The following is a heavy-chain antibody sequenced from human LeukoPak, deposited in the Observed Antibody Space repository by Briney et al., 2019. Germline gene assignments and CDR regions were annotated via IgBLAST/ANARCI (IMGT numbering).Heavy chain of an antibody. D-gene: IGHD6-19*01. CDR1: GGSISSGSYY. CDR2: IYTSGST. CDR3: ARGAHGSIAVAGAGLDDAFDI. V-gene: IGHV4-61*02. Sequence: PSQTLSLTCTVSGGSISSGSYYWSWIRQPAGKGLEWIGRIYTSGSTNYNPSLKSRVTISVDTSKNQFSLKLSSVTAADTAVYYCARGAHGSIAVAGAGLDDAFDIWGQGTMVTVSS. J-gene: IGHJ3*02.